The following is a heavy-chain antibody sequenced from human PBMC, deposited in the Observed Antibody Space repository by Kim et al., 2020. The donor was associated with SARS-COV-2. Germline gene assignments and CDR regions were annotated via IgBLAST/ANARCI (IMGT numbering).Heavy chain of an antibody. CDR1: GGSFSGYY. CDR2: INHSGST. V-gene: IGHV4-34*01. Sequence: SETLSLTCAVYGGSFSGYYWCWIRQPPGKGLEWIGEINHSGSTNYNPSLKSRLTISANTSQNQFSLKLSSVTAADTAAYYCARDGRRQQLNLWYHDLSG. CDR3: ARDGRRQQLNLWYHDL. D-gene: IGHD6-13*01. J-gene: IGHJ2*01.